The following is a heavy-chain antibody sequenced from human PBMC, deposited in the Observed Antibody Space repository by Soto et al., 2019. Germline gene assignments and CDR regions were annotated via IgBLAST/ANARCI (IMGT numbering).Heavy chain of an antibody. CDR3: ARCVDSSSGYYYYYDMDV. V-gene: IGHV1-18*04. Sequence: ASVKVSCKASGYTFTSYGISWVRQAPGQGPEWMGWISAYNGNTNYAQKLQGRVTMTTDTSTSTAFMELRSLTSDDTAVHYCARCVDSSSGYYYYYDMDVWGQGTTVTVSS. CDR2: ISAYNGNT. D-gene: IGHD6-6*01. J-gene: IGHJ6*02. CDR1: GYTFTSYG.